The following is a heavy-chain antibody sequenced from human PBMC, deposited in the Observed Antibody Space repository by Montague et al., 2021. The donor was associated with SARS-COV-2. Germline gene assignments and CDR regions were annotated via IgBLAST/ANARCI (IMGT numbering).Heavy chain of an antibody. J-gene: IGHJ4*02. CDR3: ARIRSDPPLLYLGVWDYYFDF. CDR1: GFSLNNRLG. V-gene: IGHV2-26*01. Sequence: LVKPTQTLTLTCTVSGFSLNNRLGVTWIRQPPGKALEWLAHIFLNGEQSVTTSLKTRVTVSRDTSKNQVVLSMTNVDPADTATYYCARIRSDPPLLYLGVWDYYFDFWGQGILVSVSS. D-gene: IGHD3-16*02. CDR2: IFLNGEQ.